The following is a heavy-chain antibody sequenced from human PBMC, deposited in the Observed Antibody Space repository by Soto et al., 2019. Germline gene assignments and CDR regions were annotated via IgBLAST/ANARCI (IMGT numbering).Heavy chain of an antibody. V-gene: IGHV4-59*01. D-gene: IGHD2-2*01. Sequence: QVKLQESGPGLVKPSETLSLTCTVSGGSISNYYWSWIRQPPGKGLEWIGYIYYSGSTNYNPSLKSRVTISLDTSKNQFSLKLSSVTAADTAVYYCVGSYTSYLYFDYWCQGTLVTVSS. CDR1: GGSISNYY. CDR3: VGSYTSYLYFDY. J-gene: IGHJ4*02. CDR2: IYYSGST.